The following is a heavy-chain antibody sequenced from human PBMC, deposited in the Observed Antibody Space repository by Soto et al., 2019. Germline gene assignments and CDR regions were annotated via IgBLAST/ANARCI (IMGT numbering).Heavy chain of an antibody. J-gene: IGHJ4*02. V-gene: IGHV3-33*01. CDR1: GFTFSSYG. CDR3: ARDSSPMLDYFDY. D-gene: IGHD3-10*02. CDR2: IWYDGSNK. Sequence: GGSLRLSCAASGFTFSSYGMHWVRQAPGKGLEWVAVIWYDGSNKYYADSVKGRFTISRDNSKNTLYLQMNSLRAEDTAVYYCARDSSPMLDYFDYWGQGTLVTVSS.